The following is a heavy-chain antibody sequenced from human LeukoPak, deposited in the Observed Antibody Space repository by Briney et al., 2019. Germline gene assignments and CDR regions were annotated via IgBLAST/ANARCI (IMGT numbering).Heavy chain of an antibody. J-gene: IGHJ4*02. CDR3: ATPDIPTI. CDR1: GYSFTSYW. Sequence: PGASLKISCQGSGYSFTSYWIGRVRQLPGKGLEWMGIIYPGDSDTRYSPSFQGQVTISADNSITTAYLQWSSLKASDTAMYYCATPDIPTIWGQGTLVTVSS. CDR2: IYPGDSDT. V-gene: IGHV5-51*01. D-gene: IGHD5-12*01.